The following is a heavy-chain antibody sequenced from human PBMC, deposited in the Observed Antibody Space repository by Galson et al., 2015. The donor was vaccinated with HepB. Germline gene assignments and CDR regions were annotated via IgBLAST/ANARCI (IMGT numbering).Heavy chain of an antibody. CDR2: IKQDGSEK. Sequence: SLRLSCAASGFTFSSYWMSWVRQAPGKGLEWVANIKQDGSEKYYVDSVKGRFTISRDNAKNSLYLQMNSLRAEDTAVYYCASFPRIQLWLSPDYWGQGTLVTVSS. D-gene: IGHD5-18*01. CDR3: ASFPRIQLWLSPDY. CDR1: GFTFSSYW. J-gene: IGHJ4*02. V-gene: IGHV3-7*03.